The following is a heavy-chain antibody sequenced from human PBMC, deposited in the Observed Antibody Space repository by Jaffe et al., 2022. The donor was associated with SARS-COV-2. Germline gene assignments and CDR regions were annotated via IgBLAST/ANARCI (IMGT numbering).Heavy chain of an antibody. CDR2: ISSNDGK. CDR1: GFSLSKPRMG. J-gene: IGHJ6*03. CDR3: ARIPAERWLQFNYYMDV. Sequence: QVTLKESGPVLVKPTETLTLTCTVSGFSLSKPRMGVSWIRQPPGKALEWLAHISSNDGKSYSTSLKSRLTISKDTSKSQVVLTMTNMDPGDTATYYCARIPAERWLQFNYYMDVWGKGTTVTVSS. V-gene: IGHV2-26*01. D-gene: IGHD5-12*01.